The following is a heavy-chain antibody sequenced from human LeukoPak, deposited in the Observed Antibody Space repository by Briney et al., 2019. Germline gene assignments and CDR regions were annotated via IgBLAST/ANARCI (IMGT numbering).Heavy chain of an antibody. Sequence: SETLSLTCTVPGDSISSYYWTWVRQPPGKGLEWIGNIYSSGSTDYNPALKSRVTISLDTSKFQFSLRPNSVTAADTAVYYCARADPNASGYFYRFNWFDPWGQGTLVTVSS. V-gene: IGHV4-59*01. J-gene: IGHJ5*02. CDR1: GDSISSYY. CDR3: ARADPNASGYFYRFNWFDP. CDR2: IYSSGST. D-gene: IGHD3-10*01.